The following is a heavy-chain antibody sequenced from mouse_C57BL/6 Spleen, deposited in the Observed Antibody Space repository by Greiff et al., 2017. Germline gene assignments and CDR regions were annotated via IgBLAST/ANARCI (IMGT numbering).Heavy chain of an antibody. CDR3: ATFFDY. Sequence: EVQLMESGPELVKPGASVKISCKASGYSFTGYYMNWVKQSPEKSLEWIGEINPSTGGTTYNQKFKAKATLTVDKSSSTAYMQLKSLTSEDSAVYYCATFFDYWGQGTTLTVSS. V-gene: IGHV1-42*01. CDR1: GYSFTGYY. J-gene: IGHJ2*01. CDR2: INPSTGGT.